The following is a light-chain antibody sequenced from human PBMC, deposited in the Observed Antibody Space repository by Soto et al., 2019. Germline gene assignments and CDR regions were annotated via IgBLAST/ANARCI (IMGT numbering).Light chain of an antibody. CDR1: QSISTK. CDR3: QQYGNSPFT. Sequence: EIVMTQSPATLSESPGERATLSCRASQSISTKLAWYQQKPGQAPRLLIYGASTRATGTPARFSGSGSGTEFTLTISRLEPEDFVVYYCQQYGNSPFTFGQGTRLEIK. CDR2: GAS. V-gene: IGKV3-15*01. J-gene: IGKJ5*01.